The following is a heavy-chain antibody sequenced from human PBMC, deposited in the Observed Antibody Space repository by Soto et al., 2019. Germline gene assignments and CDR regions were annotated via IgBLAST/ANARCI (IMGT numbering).Heavy chain of an antibody. V-gene: IGHV3-23*01. D-gene: IGHD4-17*01. CDR3: AKDTLMTTVTTDGDY. CDR2: ISGSGGST. J-gene: IGHJ4*02. Sequence: EVQLLESGGGLVQPGGSLRLSCATSGFTFSSYAMSWVRQAPGKGLAWVSAISGSGGSTYYADSVKGRFTISRDNSKNTLYLQMNSLRAEDTAVYYCAKDTLMTTVTTDGDYWGQGTLVTVSS. CDR1: GFTFSSYA.